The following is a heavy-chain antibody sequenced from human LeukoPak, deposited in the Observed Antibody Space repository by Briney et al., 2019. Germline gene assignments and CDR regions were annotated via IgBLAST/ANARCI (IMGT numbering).Heavy chain of an antibody. V-gene: IGHV4-59*08. J-gene: IGHJ4*02. Sequence: SETLSLTCTVSGVSISSYYWSWIRQPPGKGLEWIGYIYYSGSTNYNPSLKSRVTISEDTSKNQFSLKLSSVTAADTAVYYCARQHYYDSSGYYYVPPPFDYWGQGTLVTVSS. CDR1: GVSISSYY. CDR2: IYYSGST. D-gene: IGHD3-22*01. CDR3: ARQHYYDSSGYYYVPPPFDY.